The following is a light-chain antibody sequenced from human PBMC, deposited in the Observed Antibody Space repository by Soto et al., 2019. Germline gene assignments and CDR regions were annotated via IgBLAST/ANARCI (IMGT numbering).Light chain of an antibody. Sequence: EIVLTQSPGTLSLSPGERATVSCRASQSVSSYLAWYQQKPGQAPRLLIYGASSRATGIPDRFSGSGSGTDFTLTISRLEPEDFAVYYCQQYGSSPRTFGQGTKVEIK. J-gene: IGKJ1*01. V-gene: IGKV3-20*01. CDR3: QQYGSSPRT. CDR2: GAS. CDR1: QSVSSY.